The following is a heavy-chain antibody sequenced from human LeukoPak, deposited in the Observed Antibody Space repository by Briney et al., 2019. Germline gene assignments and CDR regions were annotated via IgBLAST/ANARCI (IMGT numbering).Heavy chain of an antibody. Sequence: ASVKVSCKASGYTFTGYYMHWVRQAPGQGLEWMGWINPNSGGTNYAQKFQGRVTMTRDTSISTAYMELSRLRSDDTAVYYCARVIAVADTGYFDLWGRGTLVTVSS. CDR2: INPNSGGT. V-gene: IGHV1-2*02. CDR3: ARVIAVADTGYFDL. J-gene: IGHJ2*01. D-gene: IGHD6-19*01. CDR1: GYTFTGYY.